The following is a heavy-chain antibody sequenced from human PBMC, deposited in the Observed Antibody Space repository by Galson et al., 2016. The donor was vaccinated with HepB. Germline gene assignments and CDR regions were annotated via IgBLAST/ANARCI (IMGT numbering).Heavy chain of an antibody. CDR1: GFDFSPYS. CDR3: VRLGCGWSYGGGMDV. Sequence: SLRLSCAASGFDFSPYSMEWVRQAPGKGLDWVAVIQHNANSKYYADSVKGRFTISRDNSRKTLYLQMNSLRREDAAVYHCVRLGCGWSYGGGMDVWGQGTTVTVSS. V-gene: IGHV3-30-3*01. CDR2: IQHNANSK. J-gene: IGHJ6*02. D-gene: IGHD5-18*01.